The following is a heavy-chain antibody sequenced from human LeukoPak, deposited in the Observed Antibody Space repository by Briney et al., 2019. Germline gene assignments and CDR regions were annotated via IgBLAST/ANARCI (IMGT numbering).Heavy chain of an antibody. Sequence: PSETLSLTCTVSGGSISSGGYYWSWIRQPPGKGLEWIGYIYHSGSTYYNPSLKSRVTISVDRSKNQFSLKLSSVTAADTAVYYCARFRSHFDYWSQGTLVTVSS. CDR1: GGSISSGGYY. CDR3: ARFRSHFDY. CDR2: IYHSGST. J-gene: IGHJ4*02. V-gene: IGHV4-30-2*01.